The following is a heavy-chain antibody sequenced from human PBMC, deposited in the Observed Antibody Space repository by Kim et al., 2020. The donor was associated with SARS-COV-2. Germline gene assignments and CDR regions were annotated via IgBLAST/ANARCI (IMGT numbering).Heavy chain of an antibody. J-gene: IGHJ4*02. CDR2: ISAYNGNT. CDR1: GYTFTSYG. Sequence: ASVKVSCKATGYTFTSYGISWVRQAPGQGLEGMGWISAYNGNTNYAQKLQGRFTMTTDTSTSTAYMELRSLRSDETAVYYCARRYYDSSGYRDDYWGQGTLVTVSS. CDR3: ARRYYDSSGYRDDY. D-gene: IGHD3-22*01. V-gene: IGHV1-18*01.